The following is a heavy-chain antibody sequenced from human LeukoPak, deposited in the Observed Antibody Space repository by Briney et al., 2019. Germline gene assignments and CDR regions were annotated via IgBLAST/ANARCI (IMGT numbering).Heavy chain of an antibody. D-gene: IGHD6-13*01. CDR2: IYYSGST. CDR3: ARVPNSSSWTLYYYYGMDV. Sequence: SETLSLTCTVSGGSISSSSYYWGWIRQPPGKGLEWIGSIYYSGSTYYNPSLKSRVTISVDTSKNQFSLKLSSVTAADTAVYYCARVPNSSSWTLYYYYGMDVWGQGTTVTVSS. V-gene: IGHV4-39*07. J-gene: IGHJ6*02. CDR1: GGSISSSSYY.